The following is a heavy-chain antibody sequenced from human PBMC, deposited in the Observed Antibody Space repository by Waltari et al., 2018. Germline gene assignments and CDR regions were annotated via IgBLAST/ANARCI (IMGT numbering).Heavy chain of an antibody. Sequence: QVQLQESGPGLVKPSETLSLTCTVSGGSISSYYWSWIRQPPGKGLEWLGYIYYSGSTNYNPSLKSRVTISVGTSKNQFSLKLSSVTAADTAVYYCARVGSSSWSLDAFDIWGQGTMVTVSS. D-gene: IGHD6-13*01. V-gene: IGHV4-59*01. J-gene: IGHJ3*02. CDR2: IYYSGST. CDR3: ARVGSSSWSLDAFDI. CDR1: GGSISSYY.